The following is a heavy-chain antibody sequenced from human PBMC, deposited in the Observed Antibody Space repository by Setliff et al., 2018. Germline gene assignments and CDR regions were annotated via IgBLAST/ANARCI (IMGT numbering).Heavy chain of an antibody. J-gene: IGHJ4*02. Sequence: GGSLRLSCAASGFTFSSYWMSWVRQAPGKGLEWVANIKQDGSERYYVDSVKGRFTISRDNAKNSLHLQMNSLRPEDTAVYYCARTCSGSGCYAGLESWGQGTPVTVSS. D-gene: IGHD2-15*01. V-gene: IGHV3-7*01. CDR3: ARTCSGSGCYAGLES. CDR2: IKQDGSER. CDR1: GFTFSSYW.